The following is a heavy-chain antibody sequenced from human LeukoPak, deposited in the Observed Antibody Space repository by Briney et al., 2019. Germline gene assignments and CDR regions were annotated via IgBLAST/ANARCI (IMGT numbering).Heavy chain of an antibody. D-gene: IGHD2-15*01. V-gene: IGHV5-51*01. CDR1: GYSFTNYW. Sequence: GESLKISCKVSGYSFTNYWIGWVRQMPGQGLEWMGIIYPGDSDTKYSPSFQGQVTISADRSIGTAYLQWSSLKASDTAMYFCARRGLCSGGICYLYYFDYWGQGTLVTVSS. CDR2: IYPGDSDT. J-gene: IGHJ4*02. CDR3: ARRGLCSGGICYLYYFDY.